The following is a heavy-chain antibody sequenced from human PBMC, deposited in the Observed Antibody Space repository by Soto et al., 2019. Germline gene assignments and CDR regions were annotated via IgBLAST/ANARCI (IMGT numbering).Heavy chain of an antibody. CDR1: GYTFTSYD. CDR2: MNPNSGNT. Sequence: ASVKVSCKASGYTFTSYDINWVRQATGQGLEWMGWMNPNSGNTGYAQKFQGRVTMTRNTSISTAYMELSSLRSEDTAVYYCARGTEYYVFWSAPINYYYYYMDVGGKGTTVTVSS. J-gene: IGHJ6*03. CDR3: ARGTEYYVFWSAPINYYYYYMDV. V-gene: IGHV1-8*01. D-gene: IGHD3-3*01.